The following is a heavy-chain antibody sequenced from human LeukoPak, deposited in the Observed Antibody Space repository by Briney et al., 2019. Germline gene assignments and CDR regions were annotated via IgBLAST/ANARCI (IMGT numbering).Heavy chain of an antibody. CDR3: ARDKMRNHYFDY. Sequence: SVKVSCKASGGTFSSYAISWVRQAPGQGLEWMGRIVPILGIANYAQKFQGRVTITADKSTSTAYMELSSLGSEDTAVYYCARDKMRNHYFDYWGQGTLVTVSS. CDR2: IVPILGIA. CDR1: GGTFSSYA. V-gene: IGHV1-69*04. J-gene: IGHJ4*02.